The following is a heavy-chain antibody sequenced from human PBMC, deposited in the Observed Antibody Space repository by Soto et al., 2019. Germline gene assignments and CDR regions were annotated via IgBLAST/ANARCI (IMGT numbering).Heavy chain of an antibody. Sequence: SETLSLTCVVSGYSISSGFYWGWIRQSPGKGLEWIGNIHHTGSTYYNPSLKSRVTISVDTSKNQFSLNLSSVTAADTALYYCARGYSSSSGWGSLLDYRGEGPLVTVS. V-gene: IGHV4-38-2*01. D-gene: IGHD6-6*01. J-gene: IGHJ4*02. CDR2: IHHTGST. CDR1: GYSISSGFY. CDR3: ARGYSSSSGWGSLLDY.